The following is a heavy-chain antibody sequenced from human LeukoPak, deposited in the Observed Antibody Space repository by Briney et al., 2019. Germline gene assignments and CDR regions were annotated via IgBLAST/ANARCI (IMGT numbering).Heavy chain of an antibody. V-gene: IGHV4-39*01. CDR1: GGSNSSSSYY. CDR3: ASWAGQQLVFDY. D-gene: IGHD6-13*01. Sequence: PSETLSLTCTVSGGSNSSSSYYWGWIRQPPGKGLEWIGSIYYSGSTYYNPSLKSRVTISVDTSKNQFSLKLSSVTAADTAVYYCASWAGQQLVFDYWGQGTLVTVSS. CDR2: IYYSGST. J-gene: IGHJ4*02.